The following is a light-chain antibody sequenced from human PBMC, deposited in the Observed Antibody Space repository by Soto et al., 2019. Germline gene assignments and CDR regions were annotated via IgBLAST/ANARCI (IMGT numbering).Light chain of an antibody. CDR2: DVS. Sequence: QSVLTQPASVSGSPGQSITISCTGTSSDVGGYNYVSWYQQHPGKAPKLMIYDVSNRPSGVSNRFSGSKSGNTASLTISALQAEDEADYYCSSYTRNITPRDVFGTGTKLTVL. CDR3: SSYTRNITPRDV. V-gene: IGLV2-14*03. J-gene: IGLJ1*01. CDR1: SSDVGGYNY.